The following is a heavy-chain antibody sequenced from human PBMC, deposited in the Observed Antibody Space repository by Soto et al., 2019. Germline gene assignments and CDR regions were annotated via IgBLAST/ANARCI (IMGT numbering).Heavy chain of an antibody. D-gene: IGHD7-27*01. J-gene: IGHJ4*02. CDR3: TRANWYSEY. V-gene: IGHV4-59*11. Sequence: QVQLQESGPGLVKPSETLSLTCSVSGGSISNHYWSWIRQPPGKGLEWIGYIYYNGNTNYNPSLKSRVTMSVDTSRNQISLKLTTVTAADTAVYYCTRANWYSEYWGQATLVTVSS. CDR2: IYYNGNT. CDR1: GGSISNHY.